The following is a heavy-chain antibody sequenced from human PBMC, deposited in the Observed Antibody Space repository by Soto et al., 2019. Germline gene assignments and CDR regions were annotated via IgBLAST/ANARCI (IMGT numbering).Heavy chain of an antibody. J-gene: IGHJ4*02. CDR1: GGTFSSYA. V-gene: IGHV1-69*13. CDR3: ARVAPLVTPGNFFDF. CDR2: IIPIFGTA. D-gene: IGHD2-15*01. Sequence: SVKVSCKASGGTFSSYAISWVRQAPGQGLEWMGGIIPIFGTANYAQKFQGRVTITADESTSTAYMELSSLRSEDTAVYYCARVAPLVTPGNFFDFWAQGSLVLVSS.